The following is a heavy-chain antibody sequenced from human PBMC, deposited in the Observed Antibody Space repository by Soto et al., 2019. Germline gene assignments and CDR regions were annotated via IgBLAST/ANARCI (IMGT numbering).Heavy chain of an antibody. V-gene: IGHV4-31*03. CDR2: IYYGGST. Sequence: SETLSLTCTVAGGSISSGGSYWSWIRQHPGKGLEWIGYIYYGGSTYYNPSLKSRVTISIDTSKNQFSLKLSSVTAADTAVYYCARVDYDSSKGYFDYWGQGTLVTVSS. D-gene: IGHD3-22*01. CDR3: ARVDYDSSKGYFDY. J-gene: IGHJ4*02. CDR1: GGSISSGGSY.